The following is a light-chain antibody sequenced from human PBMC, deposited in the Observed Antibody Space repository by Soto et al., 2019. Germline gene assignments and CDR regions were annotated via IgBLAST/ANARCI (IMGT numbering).Light chain of an antibody. CDR2: DAS. CDR1: QTVRNH. V-gene: IGKV3-11*01. Sequence: EIVLTQSPATLSLSPGERATLSCRASQTVRNHLTWYQQKPGQAPRLLIFDASNRTSGIPARFSGGGSGTDFTLIISSLEPEDFAVDYCQQRDTWPPFTFGPGTKVDFK. CDR3: QQRDTWPPFT. J-gene: IGKJ3*01.